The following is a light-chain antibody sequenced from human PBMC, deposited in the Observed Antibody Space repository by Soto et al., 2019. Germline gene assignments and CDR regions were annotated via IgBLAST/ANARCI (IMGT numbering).Light chain of an antibody. CDR2: GAS. CDR3: QQYDNSPLT. Sequence: DIVLTQSPGTLSLSPGERAALSCRASQSVSSSYLAWYQQKPGQAPRLLIYGASNRATGIPDRFSGSGSGTDFTLTISRLEPEDFEVYYCQQYDNSPLTFGGGTKVDI. CDR1: QSVSSSY. J-gene: IGKJ4*01. V-gene: IGKV3-20*01.